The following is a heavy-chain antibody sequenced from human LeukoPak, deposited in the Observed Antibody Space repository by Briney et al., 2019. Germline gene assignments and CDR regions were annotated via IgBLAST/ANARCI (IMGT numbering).Heavy chain of an antibody. V-gene: IGHV4-59*01. CDR1: GGSIRSYY. D-gene: IGHD4-23*01. J-gene: IGHJ4*02. Sequence: PSETLSLTCTVSGGSIRSYYWSWIRQAPGKGLEWIGFISYSGYTSYSPSLKSRVAISVDTSKSQFSLRLSSMTAADTAIYYCARGRNDNGGMFFDSWARGILVTVSS. CDR3: ARGRNDNGGMFFDS. CDR2: ISYSGYT.